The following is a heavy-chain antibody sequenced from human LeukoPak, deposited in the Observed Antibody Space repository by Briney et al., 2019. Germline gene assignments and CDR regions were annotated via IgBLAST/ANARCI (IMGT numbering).Heavy chain of an antibody. CDR2: IDWDDDK. CDR1: GFSLTTRGMC. Sequence: SGPALVKPTQTLTLTCTFSGFSLTTRGMCVSWIRQPPGKALEWPARIDWDDDKFYNTSLKTRLTISKDTSKNQVVLTLTNMDPVDTATYYCARIVSANCYGDYWGQGTLVTVSS. V-gene: IGHV2-70*17. D-gene: IGHD2-2*01. J-gene: IGHJ4*02. CDR3: ARIVSANCYGDY.